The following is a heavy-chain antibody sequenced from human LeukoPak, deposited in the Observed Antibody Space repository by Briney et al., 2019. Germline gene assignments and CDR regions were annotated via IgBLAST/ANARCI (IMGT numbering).Heavy chain of an antibody. CDR3: ARDGELSYYDILTGPSGGWFDP. Sequence: GGSLRLSCAASGFTFSNYWMHWVRQAPGKGLVWVSRINSDGSSTSYADSVKGRFTISRDNAKNTLYLQMNSLGAEDTAVYYCARDGELSYYDILTGPSGGWFDPWGQGTLVTVSS. J-gene: IGHJ5*02. CDR2: INSDGSST. CDR1: GFTFSNYW. V-gene: IGHV3-74*01. D-gene: IGHD3-9*01.